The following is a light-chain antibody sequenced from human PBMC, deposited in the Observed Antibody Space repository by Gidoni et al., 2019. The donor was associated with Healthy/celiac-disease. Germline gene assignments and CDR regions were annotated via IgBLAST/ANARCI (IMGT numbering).Light chain of an antibody. CDR1: QSVSSY. Sequence: DIVLTQSPATLSLSPGERATLSCRASQSVSSYLASYQQKPGQAPRLLIYDASNRATGIPARFSGSGSGTDFTLTISSLEHEDFAVYYCQQRSNWPPITFGQGTRLEIK. CDR3: QQRSNWPPIT. J-gene: IGKJ5*01. V-gene: IGKV3-11*01. CDR2: DAS.